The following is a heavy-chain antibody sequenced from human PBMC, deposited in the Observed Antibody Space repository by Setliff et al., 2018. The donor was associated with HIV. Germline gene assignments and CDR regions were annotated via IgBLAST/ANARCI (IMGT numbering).Heavy chain of an antibody. D-gene: IGHD4-17*01. CDR3: VKARVDGDYYYYYMDV. CDR1: GFTFSSYA. V-gene: IGHV3-64D*09. CDR2: ISSNGGST. J-gene: IGHJ6*03. Sequence: GGSLRLSCSASGFTFSSYAMHWVRQAPGKGLEYVSAISSNGGSTYYADSVKGRFAISRDNSKNTLYLQMSSLSAEDTAVYYCVKARVDGDYYYYYMDVWGKGTTVTVSS.